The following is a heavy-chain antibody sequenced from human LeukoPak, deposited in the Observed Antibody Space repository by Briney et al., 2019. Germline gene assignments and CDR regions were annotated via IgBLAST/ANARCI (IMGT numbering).Heavy chain of an antibody. CDR2: IYYSGST. CDR3: ARGRGESDYDFWSGYYTGTLDY. CDR1: GGSISSYY. D-gene: IGHD3-3*01. V-gene: IGHV4-59*01. J-gene: IGHJ4*02. Sequence: PSETLSLTCTVSGGSISSYYWSWIRQPPGKGLEWIGYIYYSGSTNYNPSLKSRVTISVDTSKNQFSLKLSSVTAADTAVYYCARGRGESDYDFWSGYYTGTLDYWGQGTLVTDSS.